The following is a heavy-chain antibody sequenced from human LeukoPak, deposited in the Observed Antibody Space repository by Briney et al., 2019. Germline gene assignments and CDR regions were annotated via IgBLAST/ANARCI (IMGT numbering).Heavy chain of an antibody. D-gene: IGHD2-15*01. Sequence: GASVKVSCKASGYTFTGYYMHWVRQAPGQGLEWMGWINPNSGGTNYAQKFQGRVAMTRDTSISTAYMELSRLRSDDTAVYYCARSICSGGSCYCEVDPWGQGTLVTVSS. CDR1: GYTFTGYY. V-gene: IGHV1-2*02. CDR3: ARSICSGGSCYCEVDP. CDR2: INPNSGGT. J-gene: IGHJ5*02.